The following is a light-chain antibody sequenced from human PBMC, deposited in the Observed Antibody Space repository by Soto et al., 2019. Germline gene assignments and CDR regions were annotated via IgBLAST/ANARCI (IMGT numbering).Light chain of an antibody. J-gene: IGLJ7*01. CDR3: AAWDDSLSGPV. Sequence: QSVLTQPPSASGTPGQRVTISCSGSSSNIGSDYVYWYQQLPGTAPKLLIYRNNQRPSGVPDRFSGSESGTSASLAISGLRSEDEADYYCAAWDDSLSGPVFGGGTQRTVL. V-gene: IGLV1-47*01. CDR1: SSNIGSDY. CDR2: RNN.